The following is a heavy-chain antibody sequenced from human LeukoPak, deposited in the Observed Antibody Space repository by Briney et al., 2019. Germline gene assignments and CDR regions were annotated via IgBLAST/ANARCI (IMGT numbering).Heavy chain of an antibody. CDR2: ISPGSDYT. CDR1: GFPFNGYF. CDR3: ARSGYSGYDPDY. Sequence: GSPRPPCSTPGFPFNGYFLNWIRPAPGKGLEWVSYISPGSDYTNYADSVKGRFTISRDNAKNSLYLQMNSLRAEDTAVYFCARSGYSGYDPDYWGQGTLVTVSS. V-gene: IGHV3-11*06. J-gene: IGHJ4*02. D-gene: IGHD5-12*01.